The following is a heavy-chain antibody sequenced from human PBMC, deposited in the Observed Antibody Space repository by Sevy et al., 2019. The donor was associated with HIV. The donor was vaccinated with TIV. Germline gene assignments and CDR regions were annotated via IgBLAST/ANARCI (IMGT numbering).Heavy chain of an antibody. V-gene: IGHV3-7*01. CDR3: ARDDGNYYFHY. D-gene: IGHD1-7*01. Sequence: GESLKISCAASGFTFSKYWMGRVRQAPGKGLEWVANIKQDAGQKYYVDSVKGRFTISRDNAKNSLYLQMNSLRAEDTAVYFCARDDGNYYFHYWGQGTLVTVSS. J-gene: IGHJ4*02. CDR2: IKQDAGQK. CDR1: GFTFSKYW.